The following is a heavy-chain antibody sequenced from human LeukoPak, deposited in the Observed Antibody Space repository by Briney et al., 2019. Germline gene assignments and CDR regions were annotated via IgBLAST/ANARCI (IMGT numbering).Heavy chain of an antibody. V-gene: IGHV1-2*02. CDR2: INPNSGGI. CDR3: ARSSDYSNYIIDY. J-gene: IGHJ4*02. D-gene: IGHD4-11*01. Sequence: GASVKVSCKASGYTFTGYYMHRVRQAPGQGLEWMGWINPNSGGINYAQKFQGRVTMTRDTSMSTAYMEVTRLTSDDTAVYFCARSSDYSNYIIDYWGQGTLVTVSS. CDR1: GYTFTGYY.